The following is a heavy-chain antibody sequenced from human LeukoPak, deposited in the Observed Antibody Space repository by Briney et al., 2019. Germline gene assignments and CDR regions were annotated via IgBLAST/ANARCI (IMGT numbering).Heavy chain of an antibody. V-gene: IGHV1-8*01. Sequence: ASVKVSCKASGYTFTSYDINWVRQATGQGLEWMGWMNPNSGNTGYAQKFQGRVTMTRNTSISTAYMELSSLRSEDTAVYYCARVRVDSSGYYYYYYGMDVWGQGTTVTVSS. CDR2: MNPNSGNT. D-gene: IGHD3-22*01. CDR3: ARVRVDSSGYYYYYYGMDV. CDR1: GYTFTSYD. J-gene: IGHJ6*02.